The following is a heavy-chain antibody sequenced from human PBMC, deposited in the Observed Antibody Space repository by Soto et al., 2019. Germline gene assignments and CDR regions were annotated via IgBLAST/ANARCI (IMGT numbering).Heavy chain of an antibody. CDR2: ISGSGGST. Sequence: EVQLLESGGGLVQPGGSLRLSCAASGFTFSSYAMNWVRQAPWKGLEWVSVISGSGGSTSYADSVKGRFTISRDNSKNTLYLQMNSLRAEDTAVYYCAKRTVGWYFDLWGRGTLVTVSS. CDR3: AKRTVGWYFDL. J-gene: IGHJ2*01. D-gene: IGHD4-17*01. V-gene: IGHV3-23*01. CDR1: GFTFSSYA.